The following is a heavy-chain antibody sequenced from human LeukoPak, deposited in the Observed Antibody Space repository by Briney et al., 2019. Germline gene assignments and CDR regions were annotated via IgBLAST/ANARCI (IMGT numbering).Heavy chain of an antibody. CDR2: IYHSGST. Sequence: TSETLSLTCAVSGGSISSGGYSWSWIRQPPGKGLEWIGYIYHSGSTYYNPSLKSRVTISVDRSKNQLSLKLSSVTAADTAVYYCARGDHRQYYYYGMDVWGQGTTVTVSS. CDR3: ARGDHRQYYYYGMDV. J-gene: IGHJ6*02. CDR1: GGSISSGGYS. D-gene: IGHD1-14*01. V-gene: IGHV4-30-2*01.